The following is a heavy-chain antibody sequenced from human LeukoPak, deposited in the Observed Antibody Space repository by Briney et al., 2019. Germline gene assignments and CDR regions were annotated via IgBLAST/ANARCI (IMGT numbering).Heavy chain of an antibody. D-gene: IGHD2/OR15-2a*01. CDR1: GVTFDDFA. J-gene: IGHJ4*02. Sequence: GGSLRLSCAASGVTFDDFARHWVRQAPGRGLEWVSLISWDSSRTYYADSVKDRFTISRDNSKNSLYLQMNSLRAEDTALYYCAKGQFLYGISYFDYWGQGTLVTVSS. CDR2: ISWDSSRT. CDR3: AKGQFLYGISYFDY. V-gene: IGHV3-43D*03.